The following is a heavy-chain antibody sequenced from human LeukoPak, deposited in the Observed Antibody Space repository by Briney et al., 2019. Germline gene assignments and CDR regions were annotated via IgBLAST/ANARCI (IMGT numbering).Heavy chain of an antibody. CDR3: ARGARSYYPLFFGY. V-gene: IGHV1-8*01. CDR1: GFTLTTYD. J-gene: IGHJ4*02. CDR2: MNPKSGDT. Sequence: ASVKVSCKASGFTLTTYDLDWVRQATGQGLEWIGWMNPKSGDTGSAQKFQGRVTMTRDMSTSTVYMELSSLRSEDTAVYYCARGARSYYPLFFGYWGQGTLVTVSS. D-gene: IGHD3-10*01.